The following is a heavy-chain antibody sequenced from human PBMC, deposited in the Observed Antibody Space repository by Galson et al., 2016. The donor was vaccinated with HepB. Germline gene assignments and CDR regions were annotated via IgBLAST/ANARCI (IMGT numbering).Heavy chain of an antibody. CDR1: GGSISSSNW. V-gene: IGHV4-4*02. Sequence: LSLTCAVSGGSISSSNWWHWVRQPPGKGLEWIGEIYHSGTTNYNPSLKSRVTISVDKSKNQFSLNLSSVTAADTAVYYCARDDVETLGFRGLANWFDPWGQGTLVTVSS. CDR3: ARDDVETLGFRGLANWFDP. CDR2: IYHSGTT. D-gene: IGHD3/OR15-3a*01. J-gene: IGHJ5*02.